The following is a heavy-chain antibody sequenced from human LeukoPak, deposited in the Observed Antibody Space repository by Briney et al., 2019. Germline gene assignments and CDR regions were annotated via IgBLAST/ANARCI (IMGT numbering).Heavy chain of an antibody. CDR3: ARRAGIIFNGRKPPRFDP. Sequence: ETLSLTCAVYGGSFSGYYWSWIRQPPGKGLEWIGEINHSGSTNYNPSLKSRVTISVDTSKNQFSLKLSSVTAADTAVYYCARRAGIIFNGRKPPRFDPWGQGTLVTVSS. V-gene: IGHV4-34*01. J-gene: IGHJ5*02. CDR1: GGSFSGYY. CDR2: INHSGST. D-gene: IGHD3-3*02.